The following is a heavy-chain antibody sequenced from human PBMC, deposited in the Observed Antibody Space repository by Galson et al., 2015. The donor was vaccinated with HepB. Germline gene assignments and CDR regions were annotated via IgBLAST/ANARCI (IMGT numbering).Heavy chain of an antibody. CDR2: ISSNGGST. J-gene: IGHJ4*02. D-gene: IGHD6-19*01. CDR1: GFTFSSYA. CDR3: ARTPRSIYLSGWHMAPSGFDY. Sequence: SLRLSCATSGFTFSSYAMHWVRQAPGKGLEYVSGISSNGGSTYYANSVKGRFTISRDNSKNTLYLQMGSLRAEDMAVYYCARTPRSIYLSGWHMAPSGFDYWGQGTLVTVSS. V-gene: IGHV3-64*01.